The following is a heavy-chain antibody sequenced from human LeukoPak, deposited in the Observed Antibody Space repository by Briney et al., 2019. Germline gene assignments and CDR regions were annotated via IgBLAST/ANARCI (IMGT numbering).Heavy chain of an antibody. V-gene: IGHV3-33*06. D-gene: IGHD4-11*01. CDR3: AKDAQRGFDFSNSLES. Sequence: GGSLRLSCTTSGFTFSHFGMHWVRQAPGKGLEWVAVIWSDGTEKYYGDSVKGRFTISRDNSENAVYLHMSSLRAEDTAVYYCAKDAQRGFDFSNSLESWGQGTVVTVSS. CDR1: GFTFSHFG. J-gene: IGHJ4*02. CDR2: IWSDGTEK.